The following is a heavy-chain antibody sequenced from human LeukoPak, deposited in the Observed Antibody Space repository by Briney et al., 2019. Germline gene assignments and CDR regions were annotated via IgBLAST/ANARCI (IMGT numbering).Heavy chain of an antibody. D-gene: IGHD1-26*01. CDR1: GFTFSTFSNQG. Sequence: PGGSLRLSCAASGFTFSTFSNQGMTWVRQAPGKGLEWVSAISDSGGKTYYADSMKGRVTISRDNSKNTLYLQMNSLRAEDKGVYFCAKHGRGRYSVYWGQGTLVTVSS. J-gene: IGHJ4*02. V-gene: IGHV3-23*01. CDR3: AKHGRGRYSVY. CDR2: ISDSGGKT.